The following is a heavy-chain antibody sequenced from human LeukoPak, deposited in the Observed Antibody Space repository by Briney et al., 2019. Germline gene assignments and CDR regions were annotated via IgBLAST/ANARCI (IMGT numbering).Heavy chain of an antibody. J-gene: IGHJ3*02. D-gene: IGHD3-10*01. CDR1: GFTFSNAW. Sequence: PGGSLRLSCAASGFTFSNAWMNWVRQAPGKGLEWVGRIKSKTDGGTTDYAAPVKGRFTISRDDSKNTLYLQMNTLKTEDTAVYYCVTDLGSGRRNDAFDIWGQGTMVTVSS. V-gene: IGHV3-15*07. CDR3: VTDLGSGRRNDAFDI. CDR2: IKSKTDGGTT.